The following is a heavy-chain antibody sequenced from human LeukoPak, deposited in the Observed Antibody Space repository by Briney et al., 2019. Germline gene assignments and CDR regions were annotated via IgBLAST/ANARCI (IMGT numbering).Heavy chain of an antibody. V-gene: IGHV4-59*01. J-gene: IGHJ4*02. CDR1: GGSISSYY. CDR3: ARVPYGSGSSRFDY. CDR2: IYYSGST. D-gene: IGHD3-10*01. Sequence: PSETLSLTCTVSGGSISSYYWSWIRQPPGKGLEWIGYIYYSGSTNYNPSLKSRVTISVDTSKNQFSLKLSSVTAADTAVYYCARVPYGSGSSRFDYWGQGTLVTVSS.